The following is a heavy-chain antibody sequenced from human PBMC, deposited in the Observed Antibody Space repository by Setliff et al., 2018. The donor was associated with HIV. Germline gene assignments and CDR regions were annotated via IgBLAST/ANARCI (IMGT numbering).Heavy chain of an antibody. J-gene: IGHJ5*02. CDR2: IYPGDSHT. V-gene: IGHV5-51*01. CDR3: ASGISGGWFDP. Sequence: PGESLKISCKGSGYSFTSYWIGWVRQMPGKGLEWMGIIYPGDSHTRYSPSFQGQVTISADKSITTAYLQWTNVKASDTAMYYCASGISGGWFDPRGQGTLVTVSS. D-gene: IGHD1-1*01. CDR1: GYSFTSYW.